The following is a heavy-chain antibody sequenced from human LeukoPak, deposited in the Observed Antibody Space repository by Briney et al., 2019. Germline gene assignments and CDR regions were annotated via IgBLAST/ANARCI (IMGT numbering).Heavy chain of an antibody. J-gene: IGHJ4*02. CDR3: AKDTTYYHGSGRHPSPDY. CDR2: ISGSGGST. Sequence: PGGSLRLSCAASGFTFSSYAMSWVRQAPGKGLEWVSAISGSGGSTYYADSVKGRFTISRDNSKNTLYLQMNSLRAEDTAVYYCAKDTTYYHGSGRHPSPDYWGQGTLVTVSS. V-gene: IGHV3-23*01. CDR1: GFTFSSYA. D-gene: IGHD3-10*01.